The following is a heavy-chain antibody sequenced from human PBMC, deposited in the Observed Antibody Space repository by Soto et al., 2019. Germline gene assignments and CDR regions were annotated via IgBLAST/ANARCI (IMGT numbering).Heavy chain of an antibody. J-gene: IGHJ5*02. V-gene: IGHV1-69*13. CDR1: GGTFSSYA. Sequence: SVEVSCKXSGGTFSSYAISWVRQAPGQGLEWMGGIIPIFGTANYAQKFQGRVTITADESTSTAYMELSSLRSEDTAVYYCAGGGSSSEDWFDPWGQGTLVTVSS. CDR2: IIPIFGTA. D-gene: IGHD6-6*01. CDR3: AGGGSSSEDWFDP.